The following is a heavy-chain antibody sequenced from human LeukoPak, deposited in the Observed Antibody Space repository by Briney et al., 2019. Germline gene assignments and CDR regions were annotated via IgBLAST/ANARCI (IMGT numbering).Heavy chain of an antibody. D-gene: IGHD1-26*01. CDR1: GYSFTTYW. V-gene: IGHV5-51*01. J-gene: IGHJ4*02. CDR2: IYPGDSDT. Sequence: GESLKISCKGSGYSFTTYWIGWVRQMPGKGLEWMGIIYPGDSDTRYSPSFQGQVTISADKSISTAYLQWSSLKASDTAIYYYARRILYSGSYLFDYWGQGTLVTVSS. CDR3: ARRILYSGSYLFDY.